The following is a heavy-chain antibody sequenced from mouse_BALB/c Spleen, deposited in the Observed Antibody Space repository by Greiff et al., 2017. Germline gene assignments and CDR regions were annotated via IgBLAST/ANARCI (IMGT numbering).Heavy chain of an antibody. CDR2: INPGSGGT. Sequence: VQLQQSGAELVRPGTSVKVSCKASGYAFTNYLIEWVKQRPGQGLEWIGVINPGSGGTNYNEKFKGKATLTADKSSSTAYMQFSSLTSDDSAVYFCARRDGYLFAYWGQGTLVTVSA. D-gene: IGHD2-3*01. V-gene: IGHV1-54*01. J-gene: IGHJ3*01. CDR3: ARRDGYLFAY. CDR1: GYAFTNYL.